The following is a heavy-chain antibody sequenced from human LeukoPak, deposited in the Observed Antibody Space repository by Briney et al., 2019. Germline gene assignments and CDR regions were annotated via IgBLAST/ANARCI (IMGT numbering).Heavy chain of an antibody. D-gene: IGHD3-3*01. V-gene: IGHV4-59*01. Sequence: SETLSLTCTVSGGSISSYYWSWIRQPPGKGLEWIGYIYYSGSTDYNPSLKSQVTISVDTSKNQFSLKLSSVTAADTAVYYCAREGPSFWSGPDYGMDVWGQGTTVTVSS. CDR1: GGSISSYY. J-gene: IGHJ6*02. CDR2: IYYSGST. CDR3: AREGPSFWSGPDYGMDV.